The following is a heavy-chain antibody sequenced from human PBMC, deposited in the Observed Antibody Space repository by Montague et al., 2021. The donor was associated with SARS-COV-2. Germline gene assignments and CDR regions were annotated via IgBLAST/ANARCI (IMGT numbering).Heavy chain of an antibody. V-gene: IGHV4-38-2*02. J-gene: IGHJ5*02. Sequence: SETLSLTCTVSGYSISSGYYWGWILQPPGKGLEWIGSNNHSRSTYYNPSLNSRVTTTVDTSKNQFSLKLISVTAADTAVDYCARERRYCSGGSCYSGWFDPWGQGTLVTVSS. D-gene: IGHD2-15*01. CDR2: NNHSRST. CDR3: ARERRYCSGGSCYSGWFDP. CDR1: GYSISSGYY.